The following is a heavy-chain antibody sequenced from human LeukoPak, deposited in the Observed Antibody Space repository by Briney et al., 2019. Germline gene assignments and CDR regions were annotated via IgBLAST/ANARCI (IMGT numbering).Heavy chain of an antibody. V-gene: IGHV3-23*01. J-gene: IGHJ4*02. D-gene: IGHD2-2*01. CDR1: GFTFSSYW. CDR3: AKDWSPLYCSSTSCYPYYFDY. CDR2: ISGSGGST. Sequence: GGSLRLSCAASGFTFSSYWMSWVRQAPGKGLEWVSAISGSGGSTYYADSVKGRFTISRDNSKNTLYLQMNSLRAEDTAVYYCAKDWSPLYCSSTSCYPYYFDYWGQGTLVTVSS.